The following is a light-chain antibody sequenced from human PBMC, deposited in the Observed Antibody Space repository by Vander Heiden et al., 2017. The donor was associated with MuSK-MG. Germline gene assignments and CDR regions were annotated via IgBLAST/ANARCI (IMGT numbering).Light chain of an antibody. CDR3: QQSDSTPRT. Sequence: DNQRTQSPSSLSAAVGDRVTITCRASQSISSYLNWYQQKPGKAPKLLIYAASSSQRGVPSRFSGSGSGTDFTLTISSLQSEDFATYYCQQSDSTPRTFGQGTKVEIK. CDR2: AAS. J-gene: IGKJ1*01. CDR1: QSISSY. V-gene: IGKV1-39*01.